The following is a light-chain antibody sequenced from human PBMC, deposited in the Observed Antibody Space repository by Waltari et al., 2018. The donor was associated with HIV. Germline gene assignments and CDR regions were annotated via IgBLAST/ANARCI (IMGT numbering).Light chain of an antibody. CDR2: EVT. J-gene: IGLJ1*01. Sequence: QSALTQPRSVSGSPGQSVTISCTGTSSDVGGYNYVSWYQHHPGKAPKFMIYEVTKRPSGVPDRFSGSKSGNTASLTISGLQAEDEADYYCCSYAGRYTNVFGTGTKVTV. CDR3: CSYAGRYTNV. V-gene: IGLV2-11*01. CDR1: SSDVGGYNY.